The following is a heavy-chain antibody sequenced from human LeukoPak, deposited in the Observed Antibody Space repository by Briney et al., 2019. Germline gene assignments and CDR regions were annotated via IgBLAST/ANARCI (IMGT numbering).Heavy chain of an antibody. Sequence: GGSLRLSCAASGFTFSSYWMSWVRQAPGKGLEWVANIKQEGSEKYYVDSVKGRFTISRDNAKNSLYLQMNSLRAEDTAVYYCARDLRELGYCSGGSCFYGMDVWGQGTTVTVSS. V-gene: IGHV3-7*03. D-gene: IGHD2-15*01. CDR2: IKQEGSEK. CDR1: GFTFSSYW. CDR3: ARDLRELGYCSGGSCFYGMDV. J-gene: IGHJ6*02.